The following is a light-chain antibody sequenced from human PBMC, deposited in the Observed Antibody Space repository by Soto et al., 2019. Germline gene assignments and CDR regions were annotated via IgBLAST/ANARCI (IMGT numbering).Light chain of an antibody. CDR2: DVN. CDR1: SSDIGAYNF. V-gene: IGLV2-14*03. Sequence: QSALTQPASVSGAPGQSITISCTGTSSDIGAYNFVSWYQQHPGKAPKLMLYDVNIRPSGVSNRFSGSKSGNTASLNISGLQDEDEADDYCTSWTTSTTMIFGGGTQLTVL. J-gene: IGLJ2*01. CDR3: TSWTTSTTMI.